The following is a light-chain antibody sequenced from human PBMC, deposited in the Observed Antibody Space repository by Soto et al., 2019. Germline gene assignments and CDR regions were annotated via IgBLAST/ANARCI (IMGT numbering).Light chain of an antibody. CDR1: QSISSW. J-gene: IGKJ1*01. V-gene: IGKV1-5*01. CDR2: DAS. Sequence: IQRTQSPSTLSASVGDRVTITCRASQSISSWLAWYQQKPGKAPKLLIYDASSLESGVPSRFSGSGSGTEFTLTISSLQPDDFATYYCQPYNSYWTFGQGTKVDIK. CDR3: QPYNSYWT.